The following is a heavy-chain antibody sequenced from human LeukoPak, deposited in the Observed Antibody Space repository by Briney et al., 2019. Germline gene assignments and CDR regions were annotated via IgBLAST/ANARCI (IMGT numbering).Heavy chain of an antibody. CDR1: PDSTTSNF. J-gene: IGHJ4*02. V-gene: IGHV4-4*02. Sequence: SETLSLTCTVSPDSTTSNFWSWVRQPPGKGLEWTGEVHRSGSTNYNPSLQSRVTISIDRSKNQIALELSSVTAADTAVYYCAREIVGGFNPGAYWGQGTLVTVSS. D-gene: IGHD1-14*01. CDR2: VHRSGST. CDR3: AREIVGGFNPGAY.